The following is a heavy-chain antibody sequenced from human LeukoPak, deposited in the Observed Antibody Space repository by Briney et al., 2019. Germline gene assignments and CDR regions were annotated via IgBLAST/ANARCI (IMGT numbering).Heavy chain of an antibody. D-gene: IGHD2-2*01. CDR3: ARDLHIVVVPAAMPAY. V-gene: IGHV3-21*01. Sequence: GGSLRLSCAASGFTFSSYSMNWVRQAPGKGLEWVSSISSSSSYIYYADSVKSRFTISRDNAKNSLYLQMNSLRAEDTAVYYCARDLHIVVVPAAMPAYWGQGTLVTVSS. CDR1: GFTFSSYS. CDR2: ISSSSSYI. J-gene: IGHJ4*02.